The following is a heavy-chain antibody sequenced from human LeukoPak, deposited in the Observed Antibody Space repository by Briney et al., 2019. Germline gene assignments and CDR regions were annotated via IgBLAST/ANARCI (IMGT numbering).Heavy chain of an antibody. J-gene: IGHJ4*02. D-gene: IGHD2-8*01. CDR2: IYYSGST. CDR1: GGSISSYY. CDR3: ARVECTNGVCYQPLGSFDY. V-gene: IGHV4-59*01. Sequence: SETLSLTCTVSGGSISSYYWSWIRQPPGKGLEWIGDIYYSGSTNYNPSLKSRVTISVDTSKNQFSLKLSSVTAADTAVYYCARVECTNGVCYQPLGSFDYWGQGTLVTVSS.